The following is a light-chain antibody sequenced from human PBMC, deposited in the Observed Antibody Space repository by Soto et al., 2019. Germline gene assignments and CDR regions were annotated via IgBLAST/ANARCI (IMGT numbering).Light chain of an antibody. CDR3: QHYDGSPLT. J-gene: IGKJ4*01. CDR2: GAS. CDR1: QSVSSSH. Sequence: ETVLTQSPGTLSLSPGERATLFCRAGQSVSSSHLAWYQQKPGQAPRLLISGASNRVTDVPDRFSGSGSGTDFTLTTSRLETEDFAMYYCQHYDGSPLTFGGGTKVETK. V-gene: IGKV3-20*01.